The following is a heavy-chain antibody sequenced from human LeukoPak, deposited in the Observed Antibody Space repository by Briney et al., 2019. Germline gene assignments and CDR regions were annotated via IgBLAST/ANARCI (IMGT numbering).Heavy chain of an antibody. Sequence: ASVKVSCKASGYTFTGYYMHWVRQAPGQGLEWMGWINPNSGGTNYAQKFQGRVTMTRDTSISTAYMELRRLRSDDTAVYYCARELSMIVVAHAFDIWGQGTMVTVSS. J-gene: IGHJ3*02. CDR1: GYTFTGYY. CDR2: INPNSGGT. V-gene: IGHV1-2*02. D-gene: IGHD3-22*01. CDR3: ARELSMIVVAHAFDI.